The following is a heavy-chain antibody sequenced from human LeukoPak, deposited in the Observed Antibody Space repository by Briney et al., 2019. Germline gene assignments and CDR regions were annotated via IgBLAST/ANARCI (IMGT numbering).Heavy chain of an antibody. CDR3: KYYDSSGLSYGMDV. V-gene: IGHV4-34*01. J-gene: IGHJ6*02. Sequence: SETLSLTCAVYGGSFSGYYWSWIRQPPGKGLEWIGEINHSGSTNYNPSLKSRVTISVDTSKNQFSRKLSSVTAADTAVYYCKYYDSSGLSYGMDVWGQGTTVTVSS. D-gene: IGHD3-22*01. CDR1: GGSFSGYY. CDR2: INHSGST.